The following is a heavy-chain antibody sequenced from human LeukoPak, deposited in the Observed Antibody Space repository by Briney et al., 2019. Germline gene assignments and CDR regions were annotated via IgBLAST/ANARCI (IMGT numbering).Heavy chain of an antibody. J-gene: IGHJ4*02. CDR1: GFTFSNYG. D-gene: IGHD2-15*01. V-gene: IGHV3-30*18. Sequence: PGRSLRLSCAASGFTFSNYGMHWVRQAPGKGLEWVAVISYDGSNKYYADSVEGRFTISRDNSQNTLCLQMNSLRAEDTAVYLCAKTYCSGGSCYGSLYYFDYWGQGTLVTVSS. CDR2: ISYDGSNK. CDR3: AKTYCSGGSCYGSLYYFDY.